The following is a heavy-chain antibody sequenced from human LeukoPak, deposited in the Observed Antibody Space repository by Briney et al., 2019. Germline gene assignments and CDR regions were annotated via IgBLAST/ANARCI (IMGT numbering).Heavy chain of an antibody. Sequence: QPGGSLRLSCAASGFTFSSYAMSWVRQAPGKGLEWVSAISGSGGCTYYADSVKGRFTISRDNSKNTLYLQMNSLRAEDTAVYYCAKGYPMIPLYLRGDAFDIWGQGTMVTVSS. CDR3: AKGYPMIPLYLRGDAFDI. D-gene: IGHD3-3*01. V-gene: IGHV3-23*01. CDR2: ISGSGGCT. CDR1: GFTFSSYA. J-gene: IGHJ3*02.